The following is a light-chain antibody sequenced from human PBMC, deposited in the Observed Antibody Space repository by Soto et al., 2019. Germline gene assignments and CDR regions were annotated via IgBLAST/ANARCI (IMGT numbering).Light chain of an antibody. CDR1: QNIRNN. V-gene: IGKV3-15*01. CDR2: GAS. Sequence: EIVITQSPATLSVSPGERATLSFRASQNIRNNVAWYQQKPGQAPSLLIHGASTRATGFPARFSGSGSGTDFTLTISSLQSEDFAVYYCQYLNSFPLTFGGGTKVDI. J-gene: IGKJ4*01. CDR3: QYLNSFPLT.